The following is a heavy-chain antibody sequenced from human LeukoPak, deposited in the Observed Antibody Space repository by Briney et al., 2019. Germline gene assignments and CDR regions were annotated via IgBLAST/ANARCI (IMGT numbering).Heavy chain of an antibody. CDR1: GFTFSSYW. Sequence: PGGSLRLSCGASGFTFSSYWMTWVRQAPGKGLEWVANIKQDGSEKYYVDSVKGRFTISRDNAKNSLYLQVNSLRAEDTAVYYCARDEGRYFDWLLAAGGMDVWGKGTTVTVSS. J-gene: IGHJ6*04. V-gene: IGHV3-7*03. D-gene: IGHD3-9*01. CDR2: IKQDGSEK. CDR3: ARDEGRYFDWLLAAGGMDV.